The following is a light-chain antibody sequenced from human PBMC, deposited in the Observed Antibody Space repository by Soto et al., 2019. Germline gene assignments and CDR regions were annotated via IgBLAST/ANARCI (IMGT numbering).Light chain of an antibody. Sequence: DIQMTQSPSTLSASVGDTVTITCRASQSFSNWLDWYQQKPGKAPKFLIYKASTLDSGVPSRCSGSGSGTEFTLSISSLQPDDFATSYCQQYNSYSWTFGQGTKVEIK. V-gene: IGKV1-5*03. J-gene: IGKJ1*01. CDR3: QQYNSYSWT. CDR1: QSFSNW. CDR2: KAS.